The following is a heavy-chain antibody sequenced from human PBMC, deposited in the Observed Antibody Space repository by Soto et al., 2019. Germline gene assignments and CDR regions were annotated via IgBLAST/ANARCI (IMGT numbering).Heavy chain of an antibody. D-gene: IGHD5-12*01. Sequence: SETLSLTCTVSGGSISSSSYYWGWIHQPPGKGLEWIGSIYYSGSTYYNPSLKSRVTISVDTSKNQFSLKLSSVTAADTAVYYCARHNSGYVQYYYYMDVWGKGTTVTVSS. CDR2: IYYSGST. CDR1: GGSISSSSYY. CDR3: ARHNSGYVQYYYYMDV. J-gene: IGHJ6*03. V-gene: IGHV4-39*01.